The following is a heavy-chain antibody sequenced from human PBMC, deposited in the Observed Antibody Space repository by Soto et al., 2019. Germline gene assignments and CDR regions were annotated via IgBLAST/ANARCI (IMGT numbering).Heavy chain of an antibody. CDR1: GFTFSSYA. D-gene: IGHD6-13*01. CDR2: ISGSGGST. CDR3: AKDRYSSSWYGNWFDP. V-gene: IGHV3-23*01. J-gene: IGHJ5*02. Sequence: GGSLRLSCAASGFTFSSYAMSWFRQAPGKGLEWVSAISGSGGSTYYADSVKGRFTISRDNSKNTLYLQMNSLRAEDTAVYYCAKDRYSSSWYGNWFDPWGQGTLVTVS.